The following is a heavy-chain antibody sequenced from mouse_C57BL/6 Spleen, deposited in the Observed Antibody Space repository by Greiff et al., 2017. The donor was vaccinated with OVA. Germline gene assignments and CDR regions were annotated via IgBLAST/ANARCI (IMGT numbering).Heavy chain of an antibody. V-gene: IGHV2-2*01. CDR1: GFSLTSYG. CDR3: ARYGGYLEYYAMDY. CDR2: IWSGGST. Sequence: QVQLQQSGPGLVQPSQSLSITCTVSGFSLTSYGVHWVRQSPGKGLEWLGVIWSGGSTDYNAAFISRLSISKDNSKSQVFFKMNRLQADDTAIYYCARYGGYLEYYAMDYWGQGTSVTVSS. J-gene: IGHJ4*01. D-gene: IGHD2-3*01.